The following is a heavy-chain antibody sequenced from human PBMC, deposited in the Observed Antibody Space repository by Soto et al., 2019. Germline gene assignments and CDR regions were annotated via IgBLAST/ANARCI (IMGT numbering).Heavy chain of an antibody. D-gene: IGHD5-18*01. CDR3: AKDRSGYGYDGMHV. J-gene: IGHJ6*02. V-gene: IGHV3-30*18. CDR1: EFTFSIYG. CDR2: VSHDGRNK. Sequence: VQLVESGGGVVQPGRSLTLSCAAPEFTFSIYGMHWVRQAPGKGPEWVAVVSHDGRNKYYGDSVKGRFSVSREESKNTVFLQMNSLRVEDTAVYYCAKDRSGYGYDGMHVRGQGTMVTVSS.